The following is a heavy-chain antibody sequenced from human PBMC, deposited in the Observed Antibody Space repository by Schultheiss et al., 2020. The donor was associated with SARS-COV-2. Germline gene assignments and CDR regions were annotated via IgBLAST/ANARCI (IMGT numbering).Heavy chain of an antibody. CDR2: IYYTGST. J-gene: IGHJ4*02. D-gene: IGHD6-6*01. V-gene: IGHV4-31*03. CDR1: GGSISSGGHY. CDR3: ARGGAARQPPPV. Sequence: SQTLSLTCTVSGGSISSGGHYWSWIRQLPGKGLEWIGYIYYTGSTYYNPSLKSRVTISVDTSKNQFSLKLSSVTAADTAVYYCARGGAARQPPPVWGQGTLVTVSS.